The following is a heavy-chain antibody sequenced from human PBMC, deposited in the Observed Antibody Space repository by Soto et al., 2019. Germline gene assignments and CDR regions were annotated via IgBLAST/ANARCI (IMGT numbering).Heavy chain of an antibody. D-gene: IGHD4-17*01. Sequence: PGXSLKLSCAASGFTFSSYAITWVLQAPGKGLEWVSAISGSGGSTYYADSVKGRFTISRDNSKNTLYLQMNTLRAEDTAVYYCAKDRQYGDYDYWGQGTLVTVSS. CDR2: ISGSGGST. CDR1: GFTFSSYA. V-gene: IGHV3-23*01. CDR3: AKDRQYGDYDY. J-gene: IGHJ4*02.